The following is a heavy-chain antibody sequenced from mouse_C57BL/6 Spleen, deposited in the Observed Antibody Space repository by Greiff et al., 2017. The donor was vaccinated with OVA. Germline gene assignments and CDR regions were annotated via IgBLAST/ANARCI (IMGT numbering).Heavy chain of an antibody. D-gene: IGHD2-2*01. CDR2: IIDGGSYT. J-gene: IGHJ4*01. CDR3: ARDGLRRGYAMDY. CDR1: GFTFGSYA. Sequence: DVMLVESGGGLVKPGGSLKLSCAASGFTFGSYAMSWVRQTPEKRLEWVATIIDGGSYTYYPDNVKGRFTISRDNAKNNLYLQMSHLKSEDTAMYYCARDGLRRGYAMDYWGQGTSVTVSS. V-gene: IGHV5-4*01.